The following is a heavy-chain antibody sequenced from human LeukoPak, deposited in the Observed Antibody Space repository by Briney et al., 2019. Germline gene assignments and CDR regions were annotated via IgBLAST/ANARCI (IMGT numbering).Heavy chain of an antibody. Sequence: GSLRLSCAASGFTFSNYAMSWVRQAPGKGLEWVSSISGGGGSTYYADSVKGRFTISRDSSKNTLYLQMSSLRAEDTALYYCARDKALVAGAFDIWGQGTMVTVSS. V-gene: IGHV3-23*01. CDR2: ISGGGGST. J-gene: IGHJ3*02. CDR1: GFTFSNYA. CDR3: ARDKALVAGAFDI. D-gene: IGHD2-15*01.